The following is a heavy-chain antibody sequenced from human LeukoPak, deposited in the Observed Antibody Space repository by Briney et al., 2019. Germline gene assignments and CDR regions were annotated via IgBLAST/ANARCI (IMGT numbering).Heavy chain of an antibody. D-gene: IGHD3-10*01. CDR1: GFIFGDYA. CDR2: IAFDDTDR. CDR3: ARDRGLYGSGKDV. V-gene: IGHV3-30*04. J-gene: IGHJ6*02. Sequence: GGSLRLSCAASGFIFGDYAMHWVRQAPGKGLEWVAAIAFDDTDRYYIDSVKGRFTISRDNAKNSLYLQMNSLRAEDTAVYYCARDRGLYGSGKDVWGQGTTVTVSS.